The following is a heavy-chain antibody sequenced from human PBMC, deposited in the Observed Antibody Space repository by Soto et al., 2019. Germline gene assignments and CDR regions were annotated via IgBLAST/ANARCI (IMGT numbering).Heavy chain of an antibody. V-gene: IGHV4-59*01. D-gene: IGHD5-18*01. J-gene: IGHJ6*02. CDR3: AREGYSYGYLYGMDV. Sequence: PSETLSLTCTVSGGSISSYYWSWIRQPLGKGLEWIGYIYYSGSTNYNPSLKSRVTISVDTSKNQFSLKLSSVTAADTAVYYCAREGYSYGYLYGMDVWGQGTTVTVSS. CDR1: GGSISSYY. CDR2: IYYSGST.